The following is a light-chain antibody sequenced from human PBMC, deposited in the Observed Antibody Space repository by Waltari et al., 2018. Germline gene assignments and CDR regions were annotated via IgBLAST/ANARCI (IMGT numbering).Light chain of an antibody. J-gene: IGLJ2*01. V-gene: IGLV3-25*03. Sequence: SHELTQPPSVSVSPGQTARIPCSGDALPKQYAYWYQQKAGQAPVLLTYKDTERPSGIPERFSGSSSGTTVTLTISGVQAEDEADYYCQSADTDASVFFGGGTKLTVL. CDR1: ALPKQY. CDR2: KDT. CDR3: QSADTDASVF.